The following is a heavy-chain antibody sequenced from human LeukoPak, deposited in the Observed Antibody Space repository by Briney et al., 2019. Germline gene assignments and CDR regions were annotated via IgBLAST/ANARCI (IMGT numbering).Heavy chain of an antibody. CDR3: AKNGGPHGMDV. D-gene: IGHD3-16*01. J-gene: IGHJ6*02. CDR2: IKHDGSVT. CDR1: EFTFSSIW. Sequence: GGSLRLSCATSEFTFSSIWMSWVRQAPGKGLEWVANIKHDGSVTNYVDSVKGRFTISRDNAKNSLHLQMNSLRVEDTAVYYCAKNGGPHGMDVWGQGTTVTVSS. V-gene: IGHV3-7*02.